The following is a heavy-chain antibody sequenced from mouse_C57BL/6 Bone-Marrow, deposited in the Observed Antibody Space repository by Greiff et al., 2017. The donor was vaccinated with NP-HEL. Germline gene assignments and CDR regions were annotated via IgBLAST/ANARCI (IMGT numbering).Heavy chain of an antibody. CDR1: GFNIKNTY. CDR2: IDPANGNT. J-gene: IGHJ3*01. CDR3: ARQTPYYYGSSPFAY. V-gene: IGHV14-3*01. Sequence: VQLKQSVAELVRPGASVKLSCTASGFNIKNTYMHWVKQRPEQGLEWIGRIDPANGNTKYAPKFQGKATIPADTSSNTAYLQLSSLTSEDTAIYYCARQTPYYYGSSPFAYWGQGTLVTVSA. D-gene: IGHD1-1*01.